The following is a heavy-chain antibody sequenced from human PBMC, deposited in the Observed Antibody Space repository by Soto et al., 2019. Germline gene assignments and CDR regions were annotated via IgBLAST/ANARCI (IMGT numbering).Heavy chain of an antibody. CDR3: ARDQLILPAHDFFYGSDV. CDR1: GFTLSMYS. V-gene: IGHV3-7*03. D-gene: IGHD2-21*02. CDR2: IPQEGSDG. Sequence: DVQLAESGGGLVQPGESLRLSCAVSGFTLSMYSMTWVRQAPGKGLEWVAKIPQEGSDGHYVDSVKGRFTISRDNAKNSVYLQMNSLRAEDTAVYYCARDQLILPAHDFFYGSDVWGQGAKVTVSS. J-gene: IGHJ6*02.